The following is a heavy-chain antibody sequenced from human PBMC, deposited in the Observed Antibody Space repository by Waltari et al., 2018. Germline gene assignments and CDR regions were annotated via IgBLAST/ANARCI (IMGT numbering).Heavy chain of an antibody. CDR1: GYSISSGYY. D-gene: IGHD5-12*01. V-gene: IGHV4-38-2*01. Sequence: QVQLQESGPGLVKPSETLSLTCAVSGYSISSGYYWGWIWQPPGKGLEWIGSIYHSGSTYYNPSRKSRVTISVDTSKNQFSLKLSSVTAADTAVYYCARGGGWLRPPGYWFDPWGQGTLVTVSS. CDR3: ARGGGWLRPPGYWFDP. J-gene: IGHJ5*02. CDR2: IYHSGST.